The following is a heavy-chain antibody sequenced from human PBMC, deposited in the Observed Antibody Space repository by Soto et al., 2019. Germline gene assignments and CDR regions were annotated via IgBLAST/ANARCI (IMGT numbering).Heavy chain of an antibody. CDR2: INPNSGGT. CDR3: ARANVDYYDSSGFPYWFDP. Sequence: ASVKVSCKASGYTFTGYYMHWVRQAPGQGLEWMGWINPNSGGTNYAQKIQGWVTMTRDTSISTAYMELSRLRSDDTAVYYCARANVDYYDSSGFPYWFDPWGQGTLVTVSS. CDR1: GYTFTGYY. D-gene: IGHD3-22*01. V-gene: IGHV1-2*04. J-gene: IGHJ5*02.